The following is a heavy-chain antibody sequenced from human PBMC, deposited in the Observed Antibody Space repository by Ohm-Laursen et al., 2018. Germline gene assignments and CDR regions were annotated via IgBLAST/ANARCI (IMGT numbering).Heavy chain of an antibody. Sequence: GSLRLSCTASGFTFSSYAMSWVRQAPGKGLEWVSAIGGGGDSTYYADSVKGRFTISRDNSKNTLYLQMDSLRDEDTAVYYCASRYGREFDYWGQGTLVTVSS. CDR2: IGGGGDST. CDR1: GFTFSSYA. CDR3: ASRYGREFDY. D-gene: IGHD5-18*01. J-gene: IGHJ4*02. V-gene: IGHV3-23*01.